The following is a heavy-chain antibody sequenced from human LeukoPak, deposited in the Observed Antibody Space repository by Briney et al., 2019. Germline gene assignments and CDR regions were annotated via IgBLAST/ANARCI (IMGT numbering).Heavy chain of an antibody. CDR3: ARSGATYYYGSGSYSY. V-gene: IGHV3-33*01. Sequence: GGPLRLSCAASGFTFSSYGMHWVRQAPGKGLEWVAVIWYDGSNKYYADSVKGRFTISRDNSKNTLYLQMNSLRAEDTAVYYCARSGATYYYGSGSYSYWGQGTLVTVSS. D-gene: IGHD3-10*01. J-gene: IGHJ4*02. CDR2: IWYDGSNK. CDR1: GFTFSSYG.